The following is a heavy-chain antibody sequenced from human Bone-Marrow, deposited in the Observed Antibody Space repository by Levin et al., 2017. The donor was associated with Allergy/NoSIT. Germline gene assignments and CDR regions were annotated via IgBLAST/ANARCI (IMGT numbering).Heavy chain of an antibody. Sequence: PSETLSLTCAASGFTFSSYSMNWVRQAPGKGLEWVSSISSSSSYIYYADSVKGRFTISRDNAKNSLYLQMNSLRAEDTAVYYCARTGGYDILTGYYLDAFDIWGQGTMVTVSS. V-gene: IGHV3-21*01. CDR3: ARTGGYDILTGYYLDAFDI. D-gene: IGHD3-9*01. CDR2: ISSSSSYI. CDR1: GFTFSSYS. J-gene: IGHJ3*02.